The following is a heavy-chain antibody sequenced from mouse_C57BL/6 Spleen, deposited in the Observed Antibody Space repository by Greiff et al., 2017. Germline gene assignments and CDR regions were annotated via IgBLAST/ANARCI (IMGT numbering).Heavy chain of an antibody. D-gene: IGHD1-1*01. CDR2: IDPETGGT. Sequence: VKLQESGAELVRPGASVTLSCKASGYTFTDYEMHWVKQTPVHGLEWIGAIDPETGGTAYNQKFRGNTILTAAKSSSTAYMELRSLTYEDAAVYYCTRALRYSFDYWGQGTTLTVSS. V-gene: IGHV1-15*01. CDR3: TRALRYSFDY. CDR1: GYTFTDYE. J-gene: IGHJ2*01.